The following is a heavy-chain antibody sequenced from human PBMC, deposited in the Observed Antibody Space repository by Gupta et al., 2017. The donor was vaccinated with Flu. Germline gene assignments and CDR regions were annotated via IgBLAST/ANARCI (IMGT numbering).Heavy chain of an antibody. CDR2: INHSGST. D-gene: IGHD6-13*01. J-gene: IGHJ6*02. Sequence: QPPGKGLEWIGEINHSGSTNYNPSLKSRVTISVDTSKNQFSLKLSSVTAADTAVYYCARGGGQQPKSIKTRMWYYYGMDVWGQGTTVTVSS. V-gene: IGHV4-34*01. CDR3: ARGGGQQPKSIKTRMWYYYGMDV.